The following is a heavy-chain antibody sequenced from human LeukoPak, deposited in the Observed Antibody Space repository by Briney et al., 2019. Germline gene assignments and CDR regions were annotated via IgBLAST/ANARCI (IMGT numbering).Heavy chain of an antibody. D-gene: IGHD3-22*01. Sequence: GGSLRLSCAASGFTFSSYAMHWVRQAPGKGLERVAVISYDGSNKYYADSVKGRFTISRDNSKNTLYLQMNSLRAEDTAVYYCARGFGDSSGYYSRPVDYWGQGTLVTVSS. V-gene: IGHV3-30-3*01. CDR2: ISYDGSNK. CDR1: GFTFSSYA. CDR3: ARGFGDSSGYYSRPVDY. J-gene: IGHJ4*02.